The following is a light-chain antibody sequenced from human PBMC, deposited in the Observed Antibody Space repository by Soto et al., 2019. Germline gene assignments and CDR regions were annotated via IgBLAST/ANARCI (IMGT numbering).Light chain of an antibody. CDR2: AAS. V-gene: IGKV1-39*01. CDR1: QSISSY. J-gene: IGKJ1*01. Sequence: IKVTRSPSSLSASVGERVTITCRASQSISSYLNWYQQKPGKAPKLLIYAASSLQSGVPSRFSGSGSGTDFTLTISSLQPEDFATYYCQQSYSTPQAFGQGTKVDIK. CDR3: QQSYSTPQA.